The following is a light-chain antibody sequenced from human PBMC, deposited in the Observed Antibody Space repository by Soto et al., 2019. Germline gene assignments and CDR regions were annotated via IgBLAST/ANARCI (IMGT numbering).Light chain of an antibody. CDR3: QHYNNLPPT. CDR2: SAS. V-gene: IGKV3-15*01. Sequence: DIVMTQSPLTLSVSPGESATLSCRASERVSTNLAWYQQTPGQAPRLLIYSASRRPTDIPVRFSGSGSGAEFTLTISSLQSEDFAIYDCQHYNNLPPTFGQGTKVEVK. CDR1: ERVSTN. J-gene: IGKJ1*01.